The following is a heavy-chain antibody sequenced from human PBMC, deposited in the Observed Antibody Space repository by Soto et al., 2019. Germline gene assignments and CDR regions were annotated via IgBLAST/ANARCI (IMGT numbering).Heavy chain of an antibody. CDR3: ARGGGRSYFDY. Sequence: QVQLVESGGGVVQPGRSLRLSCAASGFTFSSYGMHWVRQAPGKGLEWVAVIWYDGSNKYYADAVKGRFTISRDNSKNTLYLQMNSLRAEDTAVYYCARGGGRSYFDYWVQGSLVTVSS. V-gene: IGHV3-33*01. CDR2: IWYDGSNK. D-gene: IGHD1-26*01. J-gene: IGHJ4*02. CDR1: GFTFSSYG.